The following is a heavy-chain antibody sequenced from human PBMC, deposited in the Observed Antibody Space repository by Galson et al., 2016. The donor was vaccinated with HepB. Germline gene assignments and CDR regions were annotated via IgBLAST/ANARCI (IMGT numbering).Heavy chain of an antibody. CDR1: GFTFGDYA. CDR3: TKNRGGSFYRVPDG. J-gene: IGHJ4*02. D-gene: IGHD1-26*01. CDR2: IRSRVYGETT. Sequence: SLRLSCAGSGFTFGDYAVGWFRQAPGKGLEWVALIRSRVYGETTTYAASVIGRFTVSRHDSENIAYLQMASLKRDDTAIYFCTKNRGGSFYRVPDGWGQGTLVTVS. V-gene: IGHV3-49*03.